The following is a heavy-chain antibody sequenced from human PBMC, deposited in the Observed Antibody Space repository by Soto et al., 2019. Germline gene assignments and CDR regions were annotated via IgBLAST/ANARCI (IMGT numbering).Heavy chain of an antibody. J-gene: IGHJ3*02. CDR1: GGSISSYY. CDR2: IYYSGST. V-gene: IGHV4-59*01. Sequence: PSETLSLTCTVSGGSISSYYWSWIRQPPGKGLEWIGYIYYSGSTNYNPSLKSRVTISVDTSKNQFSLKLSSVTAADTAVYYCARDTQYSSSSNAFGIWGQGTMVTVSS. D-gene: IGHD6-6*01. CDR3: ARDTQYSSSSNAFGI.